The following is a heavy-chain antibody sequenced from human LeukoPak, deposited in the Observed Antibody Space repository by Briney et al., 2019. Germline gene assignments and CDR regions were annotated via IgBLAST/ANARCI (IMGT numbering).Heavy chain of an antibody. Sequence: PEGSLRLSCAASGFTFNDAWMTWVRQAPGKGLEWVGRIKNRADGGTTDYAAPVKGRFTISRDDSKNTLYLQMNSLKIEDTAVYYCTTAAYGDFDYWGQGTLVTVSS. CDR1: GFTFNDAW. J-gene: IGHJ4*02. V-gene: IGHV3-15*01. CDR2: IKNRADGGTT. D-gene: IGHD4-17*01. CDR3: TTAAYGDFDY.